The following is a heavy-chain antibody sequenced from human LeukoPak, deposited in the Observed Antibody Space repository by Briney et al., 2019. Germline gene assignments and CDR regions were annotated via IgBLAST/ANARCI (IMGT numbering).Heavy chain of an antibody. CDR1: GGSISSYY. V-gene: IGHV4-59*01. CDR2: IYYSGST. Sequence: SETLSLTCTVSGGSISSYYWNWIRQPPGKGLEWIGYIYYSGSTNYNPSLQSRVTISVDTSKNQFSLKLNSVTAADTAVYYCARGAAGTGAADYWGQGTLVTVSS. D-gene: IGHD6-13*01. CDR3: ARGAAGTGAADY. J-gene: IGHJ4*02.